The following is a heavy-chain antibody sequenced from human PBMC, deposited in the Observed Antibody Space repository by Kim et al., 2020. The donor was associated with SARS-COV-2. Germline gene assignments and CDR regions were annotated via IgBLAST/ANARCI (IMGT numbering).Heavy chain of an antibody. D-gene: IGHD6-13*01. Sequence: GGSLRLSCAASGFTFSSYAMHWVRQAPGKGLEWVAVISYDGSNKYYADSVKGRFTISRDNSKNTLYLQMNSLRAEDTAVYYCAREGYLAGYSSSWDFGGLDVWGQGTTVTVSS. CDR1: GFTFSSYA. CDR3: AREGYLAGYSSSWDFGGLDV. CDR2: ISYDGSNK. J-gene: IGHJ6*02. V-gene: IGHV3-30*04.